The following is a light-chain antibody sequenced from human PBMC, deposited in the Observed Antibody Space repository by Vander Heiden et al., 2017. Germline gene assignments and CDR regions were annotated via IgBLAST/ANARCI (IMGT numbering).Light chain of an antibody. CDR3: HVWDSSSDQVV. Sequence: SYVLTPPPSVSVAPGQTARMTCGGDNIGSKSVHWYQQKQGQAPVLVVYDDSDRPSGIPERFSGSNAENTATLTISRVEVGDEADYYCHVWDSSSDQVVFGGGTKL. CDR2: DDS. J-gene: IGLJ2*01. CDR1: NIGSKS. V-gene: IGLV3-21*02.